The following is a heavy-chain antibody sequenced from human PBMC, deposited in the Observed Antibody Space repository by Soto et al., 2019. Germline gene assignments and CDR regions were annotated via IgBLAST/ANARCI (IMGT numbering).Heavy chain of an antibody. J-gene: IGHJ4*02. CDR3: ARALPGYRGYECDY. D-gene: IGHD5-12*01. Sequence: EVQLVESGGGLVQPGGSLRLSCAASGFTFSNYDIHWVRQATGKGLEWVSAIGTAGDTYYSGSVRGRFTISRENAFSSLYLQMDSLRAEDTAMYFCARALPGYRGYECDYWGQGTLVTVSS. CDR1: GFTFSNYD. CDR2: IGTAGDT. V-gene: IGHV3-13*01.